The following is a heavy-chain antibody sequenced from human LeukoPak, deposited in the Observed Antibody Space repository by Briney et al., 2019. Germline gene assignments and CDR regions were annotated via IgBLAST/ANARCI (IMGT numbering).Heavy chain of an antibody. J-gene: IGHJ6*02. CDR2: ISGSGGST. D-gene: IGHD6-19*01. CDR1: GFTFSSYA. Sequence: GGSLRLSCAASGFTFSSYAMSWVRQAPGKGLEWVSAISGSGGSTYYADSVKGRFTISRDNSKNTLYLQMNSLRAEDTAVYYCAKVLGPYSSGWYLDYYYYGMDVWGQGTTVTVSS. V-gene: IGHV3-23*01. CDR3: AKVLGPYSSGWYLDYYYYGMDV.